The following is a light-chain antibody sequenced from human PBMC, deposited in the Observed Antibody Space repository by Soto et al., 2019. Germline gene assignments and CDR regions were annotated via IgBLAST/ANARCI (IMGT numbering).Light chain of an antibody. V-gene: IGKV1-27*01. J-gene: IGKJ1*01. Sequence: DIQMAQSPSSLSASIGDRVTITCRASQGISEYLAWYQQRPGNAPNLLIYDASILQSGVPSRFSGSGSGTHFTLTISSLQPEDVATYYCHRYNSSPRTFGQGTTVEIK. CDR3: HRYNSSPRT. CDR1: QGISEY. CDR2: DAS.